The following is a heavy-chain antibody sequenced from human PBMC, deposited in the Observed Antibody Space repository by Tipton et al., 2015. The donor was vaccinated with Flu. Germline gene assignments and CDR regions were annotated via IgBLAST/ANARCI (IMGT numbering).Heavy chain of an antibody. CDR2: INGDGGTT. CDR1: GFTFDDYT. V-gene: IGHV3-43*02. Sequence: CAASGFTFDDYTFHWVRQAPGKGLEWVSLINGDGGTTHYTDSVKGRFTISRDNSKNSLYLQMNSLKTEDTALYYCAKGNWGGKYYFDYWGQGALVTVSS. CDR3: AKGNWGGKYYFDY. D-gene: IGHD7-27*01. J-gene: IGHJ4*02.